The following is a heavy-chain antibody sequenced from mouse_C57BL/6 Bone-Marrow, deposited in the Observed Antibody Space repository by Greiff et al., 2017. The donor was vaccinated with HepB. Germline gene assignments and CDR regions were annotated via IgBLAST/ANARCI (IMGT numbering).Heavy chain of an antibody. Sequence: EVQGVESGGDLVKPGGSLKLSCAASGFTFSSYGMSWVRQTPDKRLEWVATISSGGSYTYYPDSVKGRFTISRDNAKNTLYLQMSSLKSEDTAMYYCARQGGWLPPGCFAYWGQGTLVTVSA. CDR3: ARQGGWLPPGCFAY. CDR1: GFTFSSYG. D-gene: IGHD2-3*01. V-gene: IGHV5-6*01. J-gene: IGHJ3*01. CDR2: ISSGGSYT.